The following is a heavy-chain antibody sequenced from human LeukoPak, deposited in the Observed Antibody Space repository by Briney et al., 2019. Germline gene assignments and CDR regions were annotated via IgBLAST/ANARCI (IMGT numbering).Heavy chain of an antibody. J-gene: IGHJ5*02. CDR1: GYTFTGYY. D-gene: IGHD3-3*01. Sequence: ASVKVSCKASGYTFTGYYMHWVRQAPGQGLEWMGWINPNSGGTNYAQKFQGRVTMTRDTSISTAYMELSRLRSDDTAVYYCAREFYDFWSGQLLNWFDPWGQGTLVTVSS. CDR2: INPNSGGT. V-gene: IGHV1-2*02. CDR3: AREFYDFWSGQLLNWFDP.